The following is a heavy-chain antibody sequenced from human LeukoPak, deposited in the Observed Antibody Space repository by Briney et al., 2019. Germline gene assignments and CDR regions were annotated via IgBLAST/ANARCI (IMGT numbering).Heavy chain of an antibody. D-gene: IGHD3-22*01. CDR1: GYTFTDYY. CDR2: INPKSDDT. V-gene: IGHV1-2*02. Sequence: ASVKVSCKASGYTFTDYYIHWVRQAPGQGLEWMGWINPKSDDTNSAQKFQGRIAMTRDTSITTVYMELRRLRSDDTALFYCARGTVVSRVAAAAYWGQGSLVTVSA. CDR3: ARGTVVSRVAAAAY. J-gene: IGHJ4*02.